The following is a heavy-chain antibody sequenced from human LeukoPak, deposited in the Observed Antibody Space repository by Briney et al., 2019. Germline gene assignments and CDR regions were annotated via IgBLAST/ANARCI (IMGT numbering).Heavy chain of an antibody. D-gene: IGHD3-9*01. CDR3: ARERQGRDILTGYDAFDI. CDR1: GLTFSSYE. CDR2: ISSSGSTI. V-gene: IGHV3-48*03. Sequence: GGSLRLSCAASGLTFSSYEMNWVRQAPGKGLEWVSYISSSGSTIYYADSVKGRFTISRDNAKNSLYLQMNSLRAEDTAVYYCARERQGRDILTGYDAFDIWGQGTMVTVSS. J-gene: IGHJ3*02.